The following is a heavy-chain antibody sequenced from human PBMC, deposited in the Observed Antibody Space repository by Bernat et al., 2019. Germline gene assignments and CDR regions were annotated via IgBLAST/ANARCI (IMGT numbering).Heavy chain of an antibody. Sequence: QLQLQESGPGLVKPSETLSLTCTVPGGPISSSSYYWGWIRQPPGKGLEWIGCIYYSGSTYYNPSLKSRVTIPVATSKNQFSLRLSSVTAADTAVYYCARHWMIAVAGTLKSWYDPWGQGTLVTVSS. CDR1: GGPISSSSYY. J-gene: IGHJ5*02. D-gene: IGHD6-19*01. V-gene: IGHV4-39*01. CDR2: IYYSGST. CDR3: ARHWMIAVAGTLKSWYDP.